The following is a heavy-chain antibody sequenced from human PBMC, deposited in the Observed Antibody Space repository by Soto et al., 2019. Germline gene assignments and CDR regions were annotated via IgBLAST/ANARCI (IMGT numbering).Heavy chain of an antibody. D-gene: IGHD3-9*01. CDR1: GGSISSSNYY. CDR3: ASGWGYYDILTGAERQYFQH. V-gene: IGHV4-39*01. J-gene: IGHJ1*01. CDR2: IYYSGST. Sequence: SETLSLTCTVYGGSISSSNYYWGWSRQPPGKGLERVGSIYYSGSTYYNPSLKSRVTISVDTSKNQFSLKLSSVTAADTAVYYCASGWGYYDILTGAERQYFQHWGQGTLVTVS.